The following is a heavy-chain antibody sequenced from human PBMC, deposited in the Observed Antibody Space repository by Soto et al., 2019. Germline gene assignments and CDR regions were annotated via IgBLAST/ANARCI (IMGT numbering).Heavy chain of an antibody. V-gene: IGHV1-2*02. Sequence: ASVKVSCKASGYTFTGYYIHWVRQAPGQGLEWMGWINPKSGGTKYAQKFQGRVTMTRDTSITTAYMELSRLTSDDTAVYYCARPFLVRGIIGFWGQGSLVTV. CDR1: GYTFTGYY. J-gene: IGHJ4*02. CDR2: INPKSGGT. D-gene: IGHD3-10*01. CDR3: ARPFLVRGIIGF.